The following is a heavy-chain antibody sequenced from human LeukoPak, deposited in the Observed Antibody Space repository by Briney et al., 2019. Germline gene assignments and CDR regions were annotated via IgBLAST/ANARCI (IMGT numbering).Heavy chain of an antibody. Sequence: SETLSLTCTVSGVSINNYYWTWIRQHPGKGLEWIGNIYYSGSTYYNPSLESRVTISVDTSKNQFSLKLSSVTAADTAVYYCARERGWLDAFDIWGQGTMVTVSS. CDR1: GVSINNYY. D-gene: IGHD6-19*01. V-gene: IGHV4-59*06. CDR3: ARERGWLDAFDI. CDR2: IYYSGST. J-gene: IGHJ3*02.